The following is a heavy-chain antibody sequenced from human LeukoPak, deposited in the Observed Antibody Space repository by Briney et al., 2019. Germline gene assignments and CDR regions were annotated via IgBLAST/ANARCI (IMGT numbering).Heavy chain of an antibody. Sequence: PGGSLRLSCAASGFTFSSYGMHWVRQAPGKGLEWVAFIRYDGSNKYYADSVKGRFTISRDNSKNTLYLQMNSLRAEDTAVYYCAKEGSEISYYYYYGMDVWGQGTTVTVSS. CDR2: IRYDGSNK. CDR1: GFTFSSYG. V-gene: IGHV3-30*02. J-gene: IGHJ6*02. CDR3: AKEGSEISYYYYYGMDV.